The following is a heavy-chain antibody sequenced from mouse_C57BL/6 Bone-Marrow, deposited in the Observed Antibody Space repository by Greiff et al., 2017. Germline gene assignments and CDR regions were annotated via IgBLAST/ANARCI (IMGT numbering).Heavy chain of an antibody. CDR1: GYTFTSYW. J-gene: IGHJ2*01. V-gene: IGHV1-64*01. CDR2: IHPNSGST. CDR3: ARGGAYDSLDY. D-gene: IGHD2-12*01. Sequence: QVQLQQPGAELVKPGASVKLSCKASGYTFTSYWMHWVKQRPGQGLEWIGMIHPNSGSTNYNEKFKSKATLTVDKPSSTAYMQLSSLTSEDSAVYYCARGGAYDSLDYWGQGTTLTVSA.